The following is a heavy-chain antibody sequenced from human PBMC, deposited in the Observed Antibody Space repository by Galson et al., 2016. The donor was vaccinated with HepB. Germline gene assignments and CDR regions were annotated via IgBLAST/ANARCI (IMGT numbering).Heavy chain of an antibody. D-gene: IGHD3/OR15-3a*01. J-gene: IGHJ4*02. CDR3: ANSLMISTTQGRGST. CDR2: ISSNNTYI. CDR1: GFTFSSYS. Sequence: SLRLSCAASGFTFSSYSINWVRQAPGKGLEWVSSISSNNTYIYYADSVKGRFTISRDKAKNSVYLQMNSLRAEDTAVYYCANSLMISTTQGRGSTWGQGTLVTVSS. V-gene: IGHV3-21*01.